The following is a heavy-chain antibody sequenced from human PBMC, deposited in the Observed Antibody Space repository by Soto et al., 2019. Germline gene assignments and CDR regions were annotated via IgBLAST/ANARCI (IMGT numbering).Heavy chain of an antibody. Sequence: TSETLSLTCAVYGGSFSGYYWSWIRQPPGKGLEWIGEINHSGSTNYNPSLKSRVTISVDTSKNQFSLKLSSVTAADTAVYYCARGGYCSSTSCYRSWFDPWGQGTLVTVSS. CDR1: GGSFSGYY. CDR2: INHSGST. J-gene: IGHJ5*02. V-gene: IGHV4-34*01. CDR3: ARGGYCSSTSCYRSWFDP. D-gene: IGHD2-2*02.